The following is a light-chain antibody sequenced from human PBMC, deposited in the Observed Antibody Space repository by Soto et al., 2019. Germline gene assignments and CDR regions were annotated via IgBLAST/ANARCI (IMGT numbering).Light chain of an antibody. CDR1: SSDVGGYNY. V-gene: IGLV2-14*01. CDR3: SSYTSSSTYV. J-gene: IGLJ1*01. Sequence: QSALPQPASVYGSPGQSITISCTGTSSDVGGYNYVSWYQQHPGKAPKLMIYEVSNRPSGVSNRFSGSNSGNTASLTISGLQAEDEADYYCSSYTSSSTYVCGTGTKLTVL. CDR2: EVS.